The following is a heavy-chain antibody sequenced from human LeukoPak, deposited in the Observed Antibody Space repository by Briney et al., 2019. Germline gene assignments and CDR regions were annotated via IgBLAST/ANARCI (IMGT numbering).Heavy chain of an antibody. D-gene: IGHD4-17*01. CDR3: ARTTVNILGTFDY. Sequence: GGSLRLSCAASGFTFSSYSMNWVRQAPGKGLEWVSSISSSSSYIYYADSVKGRFTISRDNAKSSLYLQMNSLRAEDTAVYYCARTTVNILGTFDYWGQGTLVTVSS. V-gene: IGHV3-21*01. CDR2: ISSSSSYI. J-gene: IGHJ4*02. CDR1: GFTFSSYS.